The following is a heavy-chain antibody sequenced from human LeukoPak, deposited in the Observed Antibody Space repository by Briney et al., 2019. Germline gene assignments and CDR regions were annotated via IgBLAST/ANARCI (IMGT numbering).Heavy chain of an antibody. CDR2: IWYDGSNK. CDR3: ARDVRYCSGGSCHNYYYYGMDV. V-gene: IGHV3-33*01. D-gene: IGHD2-15*01. J-gene: IGHJ6*02. CDR1: GFTXXXYG. Sequence: LXXAXSGFTXXXYGMXWVRQAPGKGLEWVAVIWYDGSNKYYADSVKGRFTISRDNSKNTLYLQMNSLRAEDTAVYYCARDVRYCSGGSCHNYYYYGMDVWGQGTTVTVSS.